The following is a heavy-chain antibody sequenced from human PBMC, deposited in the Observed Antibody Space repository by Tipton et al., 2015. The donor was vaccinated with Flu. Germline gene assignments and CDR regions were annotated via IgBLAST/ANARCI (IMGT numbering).Heavy chain of an antibody. CDR2: IYYSGST. CDR3: ARTLTTQWQVYWYFVL. CDR1: GGSVSSGSYY. Sequence: TLSLTCTVSGGSVSSGSYYWSWIRQPPGRGLEWIGYIYYSGSTNYNPSLKSRVTISVDTSKNQFSLKLSSVTASDTAGYYCARTLTTQWQVYWYFVLWGRGTLVTVSS. D-gene: IGHD6-19*01. V-gene: IGHV4-61*01. J-gene: IGHJ2*01.